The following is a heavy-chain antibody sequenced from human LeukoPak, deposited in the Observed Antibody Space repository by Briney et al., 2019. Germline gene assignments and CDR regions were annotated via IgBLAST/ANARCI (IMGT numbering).Heavy chain of an antibody. Sequence: GGSLRLSCAASGFTFSSYSMNWVRQAPGKGLEWVSSISSSSSYIYYADSVKGRFTISRDNAKNSLYLQMNSLRAEDTAVYYCARAGDGGNSHLGYWGQGTLVTVSS. D-gene: IGHD4-23*01. V-gene: IGHV3-21*01. CDR3: ARAGDGGNSHLGY. CDR1: GFTFSSYS. CDR2: ISSSSSYI. J-gene: IGHJ4*02.